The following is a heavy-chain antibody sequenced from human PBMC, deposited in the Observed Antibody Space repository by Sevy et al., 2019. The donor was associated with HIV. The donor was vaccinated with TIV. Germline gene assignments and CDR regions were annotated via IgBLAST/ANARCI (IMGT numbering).Heavy chain of an antibody. J-gene: IGHJ6*02. D-gene: IGHD3-3*01. CDR2: IIPIFGTA. CDR1: GGTFSSYA. V-gene: IGHV1-69*13. Sequence: ASVKVSCKASGGTFSSYAISWVRQAPGQGLEWMGGIIPIFGTANYAQKFQGRDTITEDESTGTAYRELSSLRSEDTAVYYCARDLVSETYYDFWGGYYPPPIYYYYYGMDVWGQGTTVTVSS. CDR3: ARDLVSETYYDFWGGYYPPPIYYYYYGMDV.